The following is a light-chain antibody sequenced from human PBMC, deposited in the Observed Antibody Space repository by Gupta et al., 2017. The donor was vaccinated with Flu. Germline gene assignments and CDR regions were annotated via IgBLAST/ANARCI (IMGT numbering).Light chain of an antibody. V-gene: IGLV3-1*01. CDR3: QTWDGFNAV. Sequence: SYELTQPPSVSVSPGQTASISCSGDKLGETKVCWFQQRPGQSPLMIIYQDNKRPSGIPERFTGSVSGNTATLTITGTQSMDEAYYCCQTWDGFNAVFGAGTKLTVL. CDR1: KLGETK. CDR2: QDN. J-gene: IGLJ2*01.